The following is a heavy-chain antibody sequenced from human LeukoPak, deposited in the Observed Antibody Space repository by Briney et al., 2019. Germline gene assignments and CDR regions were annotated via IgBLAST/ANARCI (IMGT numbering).Heavy chain of an antibody. J-gene: IGHJ6*03. CDR3: AKDPGAIVSGYHMDV. D-gene: IGHD2-8*02. CDR2: IWCDGNNR. CDR1: GFTFRNYG. V-gene: IGHV3-30*02. Sequence: GGSLRLSCAASGFTFRNYGLHWVRQATGKGLEWVSFIWCDGNNRFYAASVKGQFSSSRDNSKIMLYLQMDSLRPEDTAVYYCAKDPGAIVSGYHMDVWGNGTTVIVSS.